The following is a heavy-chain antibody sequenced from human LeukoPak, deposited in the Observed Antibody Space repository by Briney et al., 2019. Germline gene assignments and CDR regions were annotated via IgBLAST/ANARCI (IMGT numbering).Heavy chain of an antibody. Sequence: GGSLRLSCAASGFTVSSNYMSWARQAPGKGLEWVSAIYRGGSTYYADSVKGRFTISRDSSKNTLYLQMNSLRAEDTAVYYCARVLPQVYYFDYWGQGTLVTVSS. CDR1: GFTVSSNY. J-gene: IGHJ4*02. CDR2: IYRGGST. CDR3: ARVLPQVYYFDY. V-gene: IGHV3-53*01.